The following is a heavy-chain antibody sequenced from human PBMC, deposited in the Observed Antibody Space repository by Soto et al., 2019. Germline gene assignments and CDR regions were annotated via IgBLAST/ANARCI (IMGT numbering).Heavy chain of an antibody. J-gene: IGHJ4*02. V-gene: IGHV3-23*01. CDR2: ISGSGGST. Sequence: EVQLLESGGGLVQPGGSLRLSCAASGFTFSSYAMSWVRQAPGKGLEWVSAISGSGGSTYYADSVKGRSTISRDNSNNTLYLQMNSLRAEDTAVYYCAKSSQFPAVVGISDWGQGTLVTVSS. CDR3: AKSSQFPAVVGISD. D-gene: IGHD2-2*01. CDR1: GFTFSSYA.